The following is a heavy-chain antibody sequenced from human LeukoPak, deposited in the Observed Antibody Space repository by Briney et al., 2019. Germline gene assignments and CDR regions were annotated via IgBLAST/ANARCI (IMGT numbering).Heavy chain of an antibody. D-gene: IGHD1-26*01. CDR3: AKDMGGSYRSAFDI. V-gene: IGHV3-9*03. CDR2: ISWNSGSI. Sequence: SCKASGYTFTNYAMHWVRQAPGKGLEWVSGISWNSGSIGYADSVKGRFTISRDNAKNSLYLQMNSLRAEDMALYYCAKDMGGSYRSAFDIWGQGTMVTVSS. CDR1: GYTFTNYA. J-gene: IGHJ3*02.